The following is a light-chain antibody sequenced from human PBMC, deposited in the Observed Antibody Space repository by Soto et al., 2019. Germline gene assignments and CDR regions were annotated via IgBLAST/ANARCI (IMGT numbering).Light chain of an antibody. CDR3: QSYDISLSAV. CDR2: GNS. CDR1: SSNIGAGYD. Sequence: QSVLTQPPSVSGAPGQRVTISCTGSSSNIGAGYDVHWYHQLPGTAPKLLIYGNSNRPSGVPDRFSGSKSGTSASLAITGLQAEDEADYYCQSYDISLSAVFGGGTKVTVL. V-gene: IGLV1-40*01. J-gene: IGLJ2*01.